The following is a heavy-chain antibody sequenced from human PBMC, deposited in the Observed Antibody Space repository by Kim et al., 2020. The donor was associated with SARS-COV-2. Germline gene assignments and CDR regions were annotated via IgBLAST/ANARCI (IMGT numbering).Heavy chain of an antibody. CDR1: GFRFGDYA. CDR2: ITWNSGNI. CDR3: AKTASGGHYFDS. D-gene: IGHD3-16*01. V-gene: IGHV3-9*01. Sequence: GGSLRLSCTASGFRFGDYAMNWVRQAPGEGLEWVSRITWNSGNIGYADSVEGRFTVSRDNAKNSLYLQMSSLRTEDTAFYFCAKTASGGHYFDSWG. J-gene: IGHJ4*01.